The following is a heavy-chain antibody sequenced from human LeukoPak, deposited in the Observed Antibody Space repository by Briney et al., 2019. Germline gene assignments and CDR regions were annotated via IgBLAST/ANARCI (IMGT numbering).Heavy chain of an antibody. Sequence: PSETLSLTCTVSGGSISSYYWSWIRQPAGKGLEWIGRIYTSGSTNYNPSLKSRVTMSVDTSKNQFSLKLSSVTAADTAVYYCATLEPTTVTTEAGAFDIWGQGTMVTVSS. D-gene: IGHD4-17*01. J-gene: IGHJ3*02. CDR1: GGSISSYY. CDR2: IYTSGST. V-gene: IGHV4-4*07. CDR3: ATLEPTTVTTEAGAFDI.